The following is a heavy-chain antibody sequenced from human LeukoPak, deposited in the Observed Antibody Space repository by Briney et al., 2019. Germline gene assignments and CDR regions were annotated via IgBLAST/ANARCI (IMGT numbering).Heavy chain of an antibody. CDR2: IKQDGSEK. Sequence: PGGSLRLSCAASGFTFSSYWMSWVRQAPGKGLEWVANIKQDGSEKYYVDSVKGRFTISRDNAKNSLYLQMNSLRVEDTAVYYCARDRYSYGSYFDYWGQGTLVTVSS. J-gene: IGHJ4*02. V-gene: IGHV3-7*01. CDR1: GFTFSSYW. CDR3: ARDRYSYGSYFDY. D-gene: IGHD5-18*01.